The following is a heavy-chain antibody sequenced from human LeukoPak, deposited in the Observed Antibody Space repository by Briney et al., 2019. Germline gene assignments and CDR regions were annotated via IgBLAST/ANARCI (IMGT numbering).Heavy chain of an antibody. J-gene: IGHJ1*01. CDR2: ISGSGGST. V-gene: IGHV3-23*01. Sequence: GGSLRLSYAASGFTFSSYAMSWVRQAPGKGLEWVSAISGSGGSTYYADSVKGRFTISRDNSKSTLYLQMNSLRAEDTAVYYCAKLVTDAEYFQHWGQGTLVTVSS. CDR1: GFTFSSYA. CDR3: AKLVTDAEYFQH.